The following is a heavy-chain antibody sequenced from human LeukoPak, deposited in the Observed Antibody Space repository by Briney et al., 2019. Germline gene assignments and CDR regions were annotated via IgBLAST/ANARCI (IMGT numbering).Heavy chain of an antibody. D-gene: IGHD2-2*01. CDR2: IFHGGST. V-gene: IGHV4-38-2*02. CDR1: AYSISNGYY. Sequence: SETLSLTCTVSAYSISNGYYWAWTRQPPGKGLEGIGSIFHGGSTYDNPSLKSRVTISIDTSKNQFSLKLSSVTAADTAVYYCARGEGSCTSITCYNWFDPWGQGTLVTVSS. CDR3: ARGEGSCTSITCYNWFDP. J-gene: IGHJ5*02.